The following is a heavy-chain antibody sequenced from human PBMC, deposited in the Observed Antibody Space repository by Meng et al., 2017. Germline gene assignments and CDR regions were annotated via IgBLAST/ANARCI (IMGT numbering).Heavy chain of an antibody. J-gene: IGHJ4*02. D-gene: IGHD5-18*01. CDR2: INTNTGNP. CDR3: AREPYGYFTDY. Sequence: GQSGVWLKQPGALVKVFGKASGYTFNRYAMDWVRQAPGKGLEWMGWINTNTGNPTYAQGFTGRFVFSLDTSVSTAYLQISSLKAEDTAVYYCAREPYGYFTDYWGQGTLVTVSS. CDR1: GYTFNRYA. V-gene: IGHV7-4-1*02.